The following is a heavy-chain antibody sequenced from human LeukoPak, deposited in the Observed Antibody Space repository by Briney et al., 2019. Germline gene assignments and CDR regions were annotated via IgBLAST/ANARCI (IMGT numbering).Heavy chain of an antibody. CDR1: GGTFSSYA. Sequence: SVKVSCMASGGTFSSYAISWVRQAPGQGLEWMGRIIPILGIANYAQKFKGRVTITADKSTSTAYMKLSSLRSEDTAVYYCARPWGQKGSSCDYWGQGTLVTVSS. CDR3: ARPWGQKGSSCDY. D-gene: IGHD6-13*01. J-gene: IGHJ4*02. V-gene: IGHV1-69*04. CDR2: IIPILGIA.